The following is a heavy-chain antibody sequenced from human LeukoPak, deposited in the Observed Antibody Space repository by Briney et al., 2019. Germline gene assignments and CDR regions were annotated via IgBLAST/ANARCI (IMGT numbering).Heavy chain of an antibody. J-gene: IGHJ4*02. CDR1: GGSFSGYY. Sequence: PSETLSLTCAVYGGSFSGYYWSWIRQPPGKGLEWIGEINHSGSTNYNPSLKSRVTISVDTSKNQFSLKLSSVTAADTAVYYCASGRGITMVRDLDYWGQGTLVTVSS. D-gene: IGHD3-10*01. V-gene: IGHV4-34*01. CDR2: INHSGST. CDR3: ASGRGITMVRDLDY.